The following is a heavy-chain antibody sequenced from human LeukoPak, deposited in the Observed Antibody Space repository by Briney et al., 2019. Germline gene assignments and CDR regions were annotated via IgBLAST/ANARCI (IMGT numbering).Heavy chain of an antibody. V-gene: IGHV3-21*01. Sequence: PGGSLRLSCAASGFTFSSYIMNWVRQAPGKGLEWVASISRNSTYIHYADSVKGRFTISRDNARNSLFLQMNSLRAEDTAIYYSASDGGNYFEYWGQGTLVTVSS. J-gene: IGHJ4*02. D-gene: IGHD3-16*01. CDR2: ISRNSTYI. CDR1: GFTFSSYI. CDR3: ASDGGNYFEY.